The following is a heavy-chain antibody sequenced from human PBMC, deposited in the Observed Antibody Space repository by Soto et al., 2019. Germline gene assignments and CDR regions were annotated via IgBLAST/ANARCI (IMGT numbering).Heavy chain of an antibody. CDR2: INPSGGST. J-gene: IGHJ4*02. D-gene: IGHD3-16*01. CDR1: GYTFTSYY. V-gene: IGHV1-46*01. Sequence: QVQLVQSGAEVKKPGASVKVSCKASGYTFTSYYMHWVRRAPGQGLEWMGIINPSGGSTSYAQKFQGRVTMPRDTSTSTVYMELSSLRSEDTAVYYCASLGPDGSFDYWGQGTLVTVSS. CDR3: ASLGPDGSFDY.